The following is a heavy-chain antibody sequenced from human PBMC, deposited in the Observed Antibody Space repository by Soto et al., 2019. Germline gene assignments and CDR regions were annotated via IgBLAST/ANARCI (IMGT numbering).Heavy chain of an antibody. V-gene: IGHV3-23*01. D-gene: IGHD5-12*01. Sequence: EVQLLESGRGLVQPGGSLRLSCAASGFSFSGYAMSWVRQAPGKGLEWVSAISGSGSSTYYSDSVRGRFTISRDNSKNTLYLQMNSLRAEDTAVYFCAKASKGYTGYDLDYWGQGTLVTVSP. CDR3: AKASKGYTGYDLDY. J-gene: IGHJ4*02. CDR1: GFSFSGYA. CDR2: ISGSGSST.